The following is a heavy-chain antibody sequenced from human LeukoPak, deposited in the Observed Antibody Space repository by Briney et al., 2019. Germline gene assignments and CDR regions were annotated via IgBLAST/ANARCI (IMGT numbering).Heavy chain of an antibody. CDR2: IITNGGST. Sequence: GGALRLSCSASGLTFNMYALHWVRQAPGKGLEYVSAIITNGGSTYHADSVKGRFTISRDNSKNTLYLQMSSLRAEDTAVYYCVKDWAYYGAETCYDYWGQGTLVTVSS. J-gene: IGHJ4*02. CDR3: VKDWAYYGAETCYDY. D-gene: IGHD3-10*01. V-gene: IGHV3-64D*09. CDR1: GLTFNMYA.